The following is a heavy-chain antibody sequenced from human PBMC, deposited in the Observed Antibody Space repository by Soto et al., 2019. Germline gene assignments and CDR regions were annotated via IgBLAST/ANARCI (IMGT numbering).Heavy chain of an antibody. CDR1: GLIVIDNY. CDR3: ARGKSGYLTFDF. D-gene: IGHD3-22*01. J-gene: IGHJ4*02. V-gene: IGHV3-53*01. Sequence: GVPLRVSWAASGLIVIDNYMNWVSQAPGKGLEWLSVVYSGSATYYADSVKGRFTISRDNSKNTVFLHMNSLRVEDTAVYYCARGKSGYLTFDFWGQGTQVTVSS. CDR2: VYSGSAT.